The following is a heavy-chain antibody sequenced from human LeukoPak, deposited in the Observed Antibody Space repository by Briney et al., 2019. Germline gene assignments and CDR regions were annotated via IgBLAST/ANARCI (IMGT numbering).Heavy chain of an antibody. CDR2: ISSSSSTI. J-gene: IGHJ4*02. CDR1: GFTFSSYS. Sequence: QTGGYLRLSCAASGFTFSSYSMNWVRQAPGKGLEWVSYISSSSSTIYYADSVKGRFTISRDNAKNSLYLQMNSLRAEDTTVYYCARDPRGVAARADYWGQGTLVTVSS. D-gene: IGHD6-6*01. V-gene: IGHV3-48*01. CDR3: ARDPRGVAARADY.